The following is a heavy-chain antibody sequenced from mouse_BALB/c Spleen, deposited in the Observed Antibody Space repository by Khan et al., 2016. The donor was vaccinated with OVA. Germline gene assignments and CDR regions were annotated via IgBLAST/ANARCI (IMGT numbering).Heavy chain of an antibody. CDR1: GYSFTTYY. CDR3: TRHGYFAWFTY. Sequence: EVQLQQSGPELMKPGASVKISCKASGYSFTTYYIHWIMQSHGKSLEWIGYIDPFSGGSTYNQKFKGKATLTIDKSSSTAYIHLSNLTSEDSSVYYCTRHGYFAWFTYWGQGTLVTVSA. D-gene: IGHD2-3*01. V-gene: IGHV1S135*01. CDR2: IDPFSGGS. J-gene: IGHJ3*01.